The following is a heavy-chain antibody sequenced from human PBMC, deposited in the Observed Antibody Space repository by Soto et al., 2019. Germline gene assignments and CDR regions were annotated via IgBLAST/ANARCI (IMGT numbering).Heavy chain of an antibody. CDR3: AIDGPRDTAMVVLAAT. CDR1: GFTFSSYD. CDR2: ISYDGSNK. J-gene: IGHJ5*02. V-gene: IGHV3-30*03. Sequence: QVQLVESGGGVVQPGRSLRLSCAASGFTFSSYDMHWVREATGKGLEWVAGISYDGSNKYYADSVKGRFTISRDNSKNSLYWEMNSLRAEYTALYYCAIDGPRDTAMVVLAATWGQVLLITVSS. D-gene: IGHD5-18*01.